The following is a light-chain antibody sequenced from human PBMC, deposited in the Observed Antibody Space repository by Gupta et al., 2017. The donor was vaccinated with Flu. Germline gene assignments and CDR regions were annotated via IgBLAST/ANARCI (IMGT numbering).Light chain of an antibody. J-gene: IGKJ2*01. CDR1: QSLLHSNGYNY. V-gene: IGKV2-28*01. CDR3: MQALQTPYT. CDR2: LVF. Sequence: VTPGEPASISCRSSQSLLHSNGYNYLDWYLQKPGQSPQLLIYLVFNRASGVPDRFSGSGSGTNFTLKISRVEAEDVGVYYCMQALQTPYTFGQGTKLDIK.